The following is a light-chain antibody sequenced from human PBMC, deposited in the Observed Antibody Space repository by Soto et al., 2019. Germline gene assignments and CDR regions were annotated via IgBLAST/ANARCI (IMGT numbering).Light chain of an antibody. Sequence: NQLTQSPSSLSASVGDRVTITCRASQGVRTNLAWYQQEPGKAPKLLIYDVSTLQSGVPSRFSGSGSGTDFTLTISSLQHEDFATYYCQQFNSYPVTFGQGTRLEIK. CDR1: QGVRTN. V-gene: IGKV1-9*01. CDR3: QQFNSYPVT. CDR2: DVS. J-gene: IGKJ5*01.